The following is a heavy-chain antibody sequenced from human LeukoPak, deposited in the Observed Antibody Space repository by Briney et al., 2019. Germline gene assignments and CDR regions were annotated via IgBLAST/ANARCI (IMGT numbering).Heavy chain of an antibody. J-gene: IGHJ4*02. CDR3: ARDWVYKIDY. Sequence: PGGSLRLSCAASGFTLSGYSLTWVRQAPGKGLEWVSSISNTGSYTYYLDSVKGRFTISRDNAKNSTFLQMNSLRVEDTAVYYCARDWVYKIDYWGRGTLVTVSS. CDR1: GFTLSGYS. D-gene: IGHD5-24*01. CDR2: ISNTGSYT. V-gene: IGHV3-21*01.